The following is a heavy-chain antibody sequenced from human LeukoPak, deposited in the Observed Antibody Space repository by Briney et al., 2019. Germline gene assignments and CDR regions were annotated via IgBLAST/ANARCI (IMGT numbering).Heavy chain of an antibody. CDR3: AKDRPTWPIDY. CDR2: ISSSGGNT. V-gene: IGHV3-23*01. CDR1: GFTFSSFA. J-gene: IGHJ4*02. D-gene: IGHD5-12*01. Sequence: GGSLRLSCAASGFTFSSFAMSWVRQAPGKGLEWVSSISSSGGNTYYPDSVKGRFTISRDNSKNTMYLQMNSLRAEDTAVYYCAKDRPTWPIDYWGQGTLVTVSS.